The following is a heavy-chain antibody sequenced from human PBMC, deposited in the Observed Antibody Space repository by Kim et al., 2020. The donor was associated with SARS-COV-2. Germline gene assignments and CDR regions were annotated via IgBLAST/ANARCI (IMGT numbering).Heavy chain of an antibody. CDR2: IIPIFGTA. CDR1: GGTFSSYA. V-gene: IGHV1-69*13. CDR3: ARGGSTHNWFDP. D-gene: IGHD2-15*01. J-gene: IGHJ5*02. Sequence: SVKVSCKASGGTFSSYAISWVRQAPGQGLEWMGGIIPIFGTANYAQKFQGRVTITADESTSTAYMELSSLRSEDTAVYYCARGGSTHNWFDPWGQGTLVTVSS.